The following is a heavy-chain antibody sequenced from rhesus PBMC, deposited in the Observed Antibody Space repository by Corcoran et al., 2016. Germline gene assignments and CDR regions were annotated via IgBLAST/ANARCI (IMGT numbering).Heavy chain of an antibody. CDR1: GFTFSSHG. D-gene: IGHD2-2*01. CDR2: IRNCVCIT. CDR3: VKGLYMGYCTSTTCYGSLDV. V-gene: IGHV3S5*01. J-gene: IGHJ5-2*02. Sequence: EVHLVESGGGLVQPGGSLRLSCAAYGFTFSSHGMSGVRSAPRTGRVWVPSIRNCVCITFYADSVKGRFTISRDNSKNTLSLQMNSLRAEDTAVYYCVKGLYMGYCTSTTCYGSLDVWGRGVLVTVSS.